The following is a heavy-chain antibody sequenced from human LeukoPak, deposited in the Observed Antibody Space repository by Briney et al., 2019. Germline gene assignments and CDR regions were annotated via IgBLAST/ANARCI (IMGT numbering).Heavy chain of an antibody. Sequence: PSETLSLTCTVSGGSISSHYWSWIRQPPGKGLEWIGYIYYSGSTYYNPSLKGRVTISVDTSKNQFSLKLSSVTAADTAVYYCARFNSGLVDYWGQGTLVTVSS. V-gene: IGHV4-59*11. CDR3: ARFNSGLVDY. D-gene: IGHD3-10*01. J-gene: IGHJ4*02. CDR2: IYYSGST. CDR1: GGSISSHY.